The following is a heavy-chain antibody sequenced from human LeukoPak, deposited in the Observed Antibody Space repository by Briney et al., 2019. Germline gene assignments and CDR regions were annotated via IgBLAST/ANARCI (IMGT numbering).Heavy chain of an antibody. CDR1: GFTFRTYS. CDR3: ARDHCSGGSCYLDY. CDR2: ISSGGNYI. D-gene: IGHD2-15*01. V-gene: IGHV3-21*01. J-gene: IGHJ4*02. Sequence: GGSLRLSCAASGFTFRTYSINWVRQAPGKGLEWISSISSGGNYIDYADSVKGRFTISRAKNSLYLQMNSLRAEDTAVYYCARDHCSGGSCYLDYWGQGTLVTVSS.